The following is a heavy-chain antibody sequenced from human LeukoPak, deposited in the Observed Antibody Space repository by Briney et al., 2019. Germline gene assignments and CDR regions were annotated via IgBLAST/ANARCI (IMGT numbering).Heavy chain of an antibody. CDR3: ARWRDYDFWSGPRDNWFDP. Sequence: SETLSLTCAVYGGSFSGYYWSWIRQPPGKGPEWIGYIYYSGSTNYNPSLKSRVTISVDTSKNQFSLKLSSVTAADTAVYYCARWRDYDFWSGPRDNWFDPWGQGTLVTVSS. V-gene: IGHV4-59*01. CDR1: GGSFSGYY. CDR2: IYYSGST. D-gene: IGHD3-3*01. J-gene: IGHJ5*02.